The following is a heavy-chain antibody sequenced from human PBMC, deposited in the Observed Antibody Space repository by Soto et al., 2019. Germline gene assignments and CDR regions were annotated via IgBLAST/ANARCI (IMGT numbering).Heavy chain of an antibody. Sequence: EVQLVESGGGLVQPGGSLRLSCAASGFTLSNHDMYWVRQGKGKGREWVSAIGIGGDTYYPGSVKGRFTISRQNARNSLYLQMNNLRAGDTAVYYCARGPGSPRYYNGMDVWGQGTTVTVSS. V-gene: IGHV3-13*01. D-gene: IGHD3-10*01. CDR2: IGIGGDT. J-gene: IGHJ6*02. CDR1: GFTLSNHD. CDR3: ARGPGSPRYYNGMDV.